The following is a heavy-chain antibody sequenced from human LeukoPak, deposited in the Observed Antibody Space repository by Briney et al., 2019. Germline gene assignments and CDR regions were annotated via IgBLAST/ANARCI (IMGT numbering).Heavy chain of an antibody. D-gene: IGHD3-10*01. Sequence: ASVKVSCKASGYTFTSYDINWVRQATGQGLEWMGWMNPNSGNTGYAQKFQGRVTTTRNTSISTAYMELSSLRSEDTAVYYCARGINIMVRGVIIGSQRLDYWGQGTLVTVSS. CDR2: MNPNSGNT. CDR3: ARGINIMVRGVIIGSQRLDY. CDR1: GYTFTSYD. V-gene: IGHV1-8*01. J-gene: IGHJ4*02.